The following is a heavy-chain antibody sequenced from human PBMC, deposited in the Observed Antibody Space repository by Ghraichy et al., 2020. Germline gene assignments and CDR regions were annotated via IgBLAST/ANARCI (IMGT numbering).Heavy chain of an antibody. J-gene: IGHJ4*02. D-gene: IGHD6-25*01. CDR2: IYGDGGST. Sequence: GGSLRLSCAASGFTFSSDRVYWVRQAPGKGLEWVSRIYGDGGSTNYVDSVRGRFTISRDYAKNTVYLQMESLRTEDTAVYYCVSQSGTYWGQGTLVTVSS. V-gene: IGHV3-74*01. CDR3: VSQSGTY. CDR1: GFTFSSDR.